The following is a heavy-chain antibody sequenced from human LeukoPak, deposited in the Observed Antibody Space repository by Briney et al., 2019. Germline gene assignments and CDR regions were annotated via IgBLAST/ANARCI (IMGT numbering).Heavy chain of an antibody. V-gene: IGHV3-23*01. CDR2: ISGSGGST. CDR1: GFTFSSYA. Sequence: GGSLRLSRAASGFTFSSYAMSWVRQAPGKGLEWVSAISGSGGSTYYADSVKGRFTISRDNSKNTLYLQMNSLRAEDTAVYYCAKDHRSGYSSSWPIPGDYWGQGTLVTVSS. J-gene: IGHJ4*02. CDR3: AKDHRSGYSSSWPIPGDY. D-gene: IGHD6-13*01.